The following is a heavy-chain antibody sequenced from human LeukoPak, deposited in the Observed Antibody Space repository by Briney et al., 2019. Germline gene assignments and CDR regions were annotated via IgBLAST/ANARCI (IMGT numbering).Heavy chain of an antibody. V-gene: IGHV1-3*03. CDR1: GYTFTSYA. CDR3: ARAARYCSAGTCYSLDY. Sequence: ASVKVSCKASGYTFTSYAMHWVRQAPGQRLEWMGWINAGNGNTKYSQEFLGRVTITRDTSASTAYMELSSLRSEDTAVYYCARAARYCSAGTCYSLDYWGQGTVVTVSS. D-gene: IGHD2-15*01. CDR2: INAGNGNT. J-gene: IGHJ4*02.